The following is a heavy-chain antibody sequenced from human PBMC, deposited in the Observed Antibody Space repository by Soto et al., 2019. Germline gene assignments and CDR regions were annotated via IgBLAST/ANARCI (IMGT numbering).Heavy chain of an antibody. Sequence: GGSLRLSCAASGFTFSSYAMSWVRQAPGKGLEWVSAISGSGGSTYYADSVKGRFTISRDNSKNTLYLQMNSLRAEDTAVYYCAKGAGYSYGQPAPFDYWGQGTLVTVSS. CDR1: GFTFSSYA. J-gene: IGHJ4*02. V-gene: IGHV3-23*01. D-gene: IGHD5-18*01. CDR3: AKGAGYSYGQPAPFDY. CDR2: ISGSGGST.